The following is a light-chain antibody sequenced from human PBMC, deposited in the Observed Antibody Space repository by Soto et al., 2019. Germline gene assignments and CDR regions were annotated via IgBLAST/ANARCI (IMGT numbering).Light chain of an antibody. V-gene: IGKV3-15*01. J-gene: IGKJ5*01. Sequence: EIMMTQSPATLSVSPGERATLSCRASQSVRNTLAWYQQKPGQPPRLLIYYASTRATGIPARFSGSGSGTEVTLTISSLQSEDFALYYCQQYNNWPPITFGQGTRLEIK. CDR3: QQYNNWPPIT. CDR2: YAS. CDR1: QSVRNT.